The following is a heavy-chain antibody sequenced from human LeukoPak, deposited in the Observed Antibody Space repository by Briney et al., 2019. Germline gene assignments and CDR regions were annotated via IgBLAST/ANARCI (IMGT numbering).Heavy chain of an antibody. CDR2: IYYSGTT. V-gene: IGHV4-30-4*01. CDR1: GGSISSGAYY. CDR3: ARGINSSGYYYFFRYFDL. J-gene: IGHJ2*01. D-gene: IGHD3-22*01. Sequence: SQTLSLTCTVSGGSISSGAYYWSWIRQPPGKGLEWIGYIYYSGTTYYNPSLKSRVIMSVDTSKNQFSLKLSSVTAADTAVYYCARGINSSGYYYFFRYFDLWGRGTLVTVSS.